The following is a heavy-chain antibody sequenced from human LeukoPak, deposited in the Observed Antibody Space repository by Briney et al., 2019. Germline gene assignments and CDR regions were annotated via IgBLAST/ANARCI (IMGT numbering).Heavy chain of an antibody. J-gene: IGHJ4*02. CDR3: ARRSLDACPH. V-gene: IGHV4-59*11. Sequence: KPSETLSLTCTVSGGSISSHYWSWIRQPPGKGLEWIGYIYYSGSTNYNPSLKSRVTISVDTSKNQFSLKLSSVTAADTAVYYCARRSLDACPHWGQGILATVSS. CDR1: GGSISSHY. D-gene: IGHD3-9*01. CDR2: IYYSGST.